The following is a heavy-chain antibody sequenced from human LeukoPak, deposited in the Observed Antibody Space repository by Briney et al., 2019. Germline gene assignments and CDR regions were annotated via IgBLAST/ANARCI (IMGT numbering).Heavy chain of an antibody. J-gene: IGHJ5*02. CDR1: GYSISSGYY. D-gene: IGHD1-14*01. CDR3: ARVTSRLGWFDP. CDR2: ISHSGST. Sequence: SETLSLTCTVSGYSISSGYYWGWIRQPPGKGLEWIGSISHSGSTYYNPSLKSRVTISVDTSKNQFSLKLRSVTAADTAVYYCARVTSRLGWFDPWGQGTLVTVSS. V-gene: IGHV4-38-2*02.